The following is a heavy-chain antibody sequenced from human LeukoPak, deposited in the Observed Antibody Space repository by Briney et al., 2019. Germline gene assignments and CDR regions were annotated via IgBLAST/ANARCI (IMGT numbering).Heavy chain of an antibody. CDR2: ISYDGSNK. V-gene: IGHV3-30*18. D-gene: IGHD5-24*01. J-gene: IGHJ4*02. Sequence: GGSLRLSCAASGFTFSSYGMQWVRQAPGKGLEWVAVISYDGSNKYYADSVKGRFTISRDNSKNTLYLQMNSLRAEDTAVYYCAKDESRDGYNLGAADYWGQGTLVTVSS. CDR3: AKDESRDGYNLGAADY. CDR1: GFTFSSYG.